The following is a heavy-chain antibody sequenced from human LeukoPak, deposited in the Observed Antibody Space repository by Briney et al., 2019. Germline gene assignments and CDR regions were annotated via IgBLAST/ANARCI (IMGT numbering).Heavy chain of an antibody. CDR1: GFTFSTHA. D-gene: IGHD3-10*01. J-gene: IGHJ6*02. Sequence: GRSLRLSCAASGFTFSTHAMHWVRQAPAKGLEWVAMIWFDGKTTYYVNSVKGRFTTSRDNSKNTVDLRMNSLRAEDTAVYYCAKVLRAEVILYYYYYYGMDVWGQGTTVTVSS. V-gene: IGHV3-33*06. CDR2: IWFDGKTT. CDR3: AKVLRAEVILYYYYYYGMDV.